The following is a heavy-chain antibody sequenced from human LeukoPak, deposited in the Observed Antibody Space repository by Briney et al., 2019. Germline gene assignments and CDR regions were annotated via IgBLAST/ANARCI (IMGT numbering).Heavy chain of an antibody. CDR3: ARATPGGLHGYSFDY. CDR2: MNPNSGNT. V-gene: IGHV1-8*02. Sequence: ASVKVSCKASGYTFKNYDINWVRQATGQGLEWMGWMNPNSGNTGFAQKFQDRVSMTRDTSIDTTYMELTSLRSGDTAVYYCARATPGGLHGYSFDYWGQGTVVTVYS. J-gene: IGHJ4*02. D-gene: IGHD5-24*01. CDR1: GYTFKNYD.